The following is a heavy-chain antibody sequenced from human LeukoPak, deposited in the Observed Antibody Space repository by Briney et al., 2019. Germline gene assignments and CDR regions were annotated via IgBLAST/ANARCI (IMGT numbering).Heavy chain of an antibody. D-gene: IGHD3-10*01. CDR1: GGSISSGGYY. CDR2: IYYGGST. CDR3: ARDSDGSGRFDP. Sequence: SETLSLTCTVSGGSISSGGYYWSWIRQHPGRGLEWIGYIYYGGSTYYNPSLKSRVTISVDTSKNQFSLKVRSVTAADTAVYYCARDSDGSGRFDPWGQGTLVTVSS. J-gene: IGHJ5*02. V-gene: IGHV4-31*03.